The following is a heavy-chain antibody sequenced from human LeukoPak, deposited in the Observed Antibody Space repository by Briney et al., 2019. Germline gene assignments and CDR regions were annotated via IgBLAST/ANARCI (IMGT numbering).Heavy chain of an antibody. CDR2: INPNSGGT. Sequence: ASVKVSCKASGYTFTNYYMHWVRQAPGQGLEWMGWINPNSGGTNYAQKFQGRVTMTRDTSISTAYMELSRLRSDDTAVYYCAREGYGGNSDPGSFDIWGQGTMVTVSS. V-gene: IGHV1-2*02. CDR1: GYTFTNYY. CDR3: AREGYGGNSDPGSFDI. D-gene: IGHD4-23*01. J-gene: IGHJ3*02.